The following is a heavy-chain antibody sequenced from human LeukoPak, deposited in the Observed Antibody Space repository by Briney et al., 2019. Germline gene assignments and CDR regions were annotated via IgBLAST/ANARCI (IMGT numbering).Heavy chain of an antibody. CDR1: GFTFSDFS. V-gene: IGHV3-15*01. D-gene: IGHD4/OR15-4a*01. J-gene: IGHJ4*02. CDR3: ARRAGAYSHPYDY. Sequence: PGGSLRLSCVASGFTFSDFSLNWVRQAPGKGLEWVGRIKSKTDGGTTDYAAPVKGRFTISRDNSKNTLYLQMNSLRAEDTAVYYCARRAGAYSHPYDYWGQGTLVTVSS. CDR2: IKSKTDGGTT.